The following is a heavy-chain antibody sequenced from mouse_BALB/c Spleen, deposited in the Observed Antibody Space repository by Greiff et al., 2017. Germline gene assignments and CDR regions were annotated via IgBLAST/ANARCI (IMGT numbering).Heavy chain of an antibody. D-gene: IGHD1-1*01. CDR1: GFSLTSYG. CDR3: ARGETIRSYYYAMDC. CDR2: IWAGGST. J-gene: IGHJ4*01. V-gene: IGHV2-9*02. Sequence: QVLLKESGPGLVAPSQSLSITCTVSGFSLTSYGVHWVRQPPGKGLEWLGVIWAGGSTNYNSALMSRLSISKDNSKSQVFLKMNSLQTDDTAMYYSARGETIRSYYYAMDCWGQGTSVTVSA.